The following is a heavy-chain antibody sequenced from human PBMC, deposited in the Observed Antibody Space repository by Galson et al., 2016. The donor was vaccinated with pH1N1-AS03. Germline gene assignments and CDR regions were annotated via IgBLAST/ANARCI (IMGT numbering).Heavy chain of an antibody. Sequence: SLRLSCAASGFTFSSSNMNWVRQAPGKGLEWVSYISSSSSTIYYVDSVKGRFTISRDNAKNSLYLQMNSLRAEDTAVYYCARNWGYYYYYGMDVWGQGTTVTVSS. CDR3: ARNWGYYYYYGMDV. CDR2: ISSSSSTI. D-gene: IGHD7-27*01. J-gene: IGHJ6*02. CDR1: GFTFSSSN. V-gene: IGHV3-48*01.